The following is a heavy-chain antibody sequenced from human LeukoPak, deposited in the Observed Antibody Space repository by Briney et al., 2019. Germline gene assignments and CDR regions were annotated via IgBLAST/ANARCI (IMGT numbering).Heavy chain of an antibody. Sequence: PSQTLSLTCAVSGGSISSGGYFWSWLRPPPGKGLEWVGYIYHSRNTYYDPSLKSRVTISVDRSKNQFSLKLSSVTAADTAVYYCARASHPDYDFWSGQFDYWGQGTLVTVSS. CDR1: GGSISSGGYF. CDR2: IYHSRNT. D-gene: IGHD3-3*01. J-gene: IGHJ4*02. V-gene: IGHV4-30-2*01. CDR3: ARASHPDYDFWSGQFDY.